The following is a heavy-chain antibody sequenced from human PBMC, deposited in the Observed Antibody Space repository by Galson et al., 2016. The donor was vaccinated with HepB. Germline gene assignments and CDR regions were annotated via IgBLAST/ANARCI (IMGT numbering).Heavy chain of an antibody. CDR2: INADGTST. Sequence: SLRLSCAASGFTFSGRWMHWVRQVPGKGLVWVPYINADGTSTTYADSVKGRFTISRDNAKNTVHLQMNSLRAEDTAIYYCTRDDSYGLDVWGQGTTVTVSS. CDR3: TRDDSYGLDV. V-gene: IGHV3-74*01. CDR1: GFTFSGRW. J-gene: IGHJ6*02. D-gene: IGHD2-21*02.